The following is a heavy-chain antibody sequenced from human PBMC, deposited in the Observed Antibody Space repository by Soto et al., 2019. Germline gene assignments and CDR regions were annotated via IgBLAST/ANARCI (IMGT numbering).Heavy chain of an antibody. J-gene: IGHJ5*02. CDR2: ISAYNGNT. CDR1: GYTFTSYG. D-gene: IGHD2-15*01. Sequence: QVQLVQSGAEVKKPGASVKVSCKASGYTFTSYGISWVRQAPGQGLEWMGWISAYNGNTNYAQKLQGRVTMTTDTSTSTANMELRSLRSDDTAVYYCARRKDIVVVVAATRAYCFDPWGQGTLVTVSS. V-gene: IGHV1-18*01. CDR3: ARRKDIVVVVAATRAYCFDP.